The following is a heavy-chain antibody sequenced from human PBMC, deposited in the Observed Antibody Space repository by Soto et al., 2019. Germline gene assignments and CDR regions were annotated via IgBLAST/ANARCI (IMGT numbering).Heavy chain of an antibody. J-gene: IGHJ4*01. V-gene: IGHV3-23*01. D-gene: IGHD3-10*01. Sequence: EVQLLVSGGDLVQPGGSLRLSCVASGFTFGSRAMSWVRQAPGEGLEWVSTITDTGGDSKSADSVKGRFAISRDNSRNTLYLQMSSLRAEASAVYYCASVSKDSYPGSRIFDFWGRGTLVTVSS. CDR2: ITDTGGDS. CDR3: ASVSKDSYPGSRIFDF. CDR1: GFTFGSRA.